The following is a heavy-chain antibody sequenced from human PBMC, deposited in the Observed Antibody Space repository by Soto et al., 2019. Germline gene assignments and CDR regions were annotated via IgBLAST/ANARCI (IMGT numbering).Heavy chain of an antibody. CDR2: MNPNSGNT. CDR1: GYTFTSYD. J-gene: IGHJ6*02. CDR3: ARWPDGYYYYGMDV. Sequence: QVQLVQSGAEVMKPGASVKVSCKPSGYTFTSYDINWVRQATGQGLEWMGWMNPNSGNTGYAQKFQGRVTMTRNTSISTAYMELSSLRSEDTAVYYCARWPDGYYYYGMDVWGQGTTVTVSS. V-gene: IGHV1-8*01.